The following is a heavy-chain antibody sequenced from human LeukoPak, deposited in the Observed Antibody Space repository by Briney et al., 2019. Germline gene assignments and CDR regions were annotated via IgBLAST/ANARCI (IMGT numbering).Heavy chain of an antibody. CDR2: INHSGST. J-gene: IGHJ4*02. D-gene: IGHD5-18*01. V-gene: IGHV4-34*01. CDR1: GGSFSGYY. Sequence: SETLSLTCAVYGGSFSGYYWSWIRQPPGKGLEWIGEINHSGSTNYNPSLKSRVTISVDTSKNQFSLKLSSVTAADTAVYYCARDALGYSSDYWGQGTLVTVSS. CDR3: ARDALGYSSDY.